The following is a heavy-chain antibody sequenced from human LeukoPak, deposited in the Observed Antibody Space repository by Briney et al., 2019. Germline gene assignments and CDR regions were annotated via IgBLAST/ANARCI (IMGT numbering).Heavy chain of an antibody. CDR1: GGSISSYY. CDR2: IYYSGST. Sequence: SETLSLTCTVSGGSISSYYWSWIRQPPGKGLEWIGYIYYSGSTNYNPSLKSRVSISVDTSKNQFSLKLSSVTAADTAVYYCARDYDSSGYFDYWGQGTLVTVSS. V-gene: IGHV4-59*01. J-gene: IGHJ4*02. D-gene: IGHD3-22*01. CDR3: ARDYDSSGYFDY.